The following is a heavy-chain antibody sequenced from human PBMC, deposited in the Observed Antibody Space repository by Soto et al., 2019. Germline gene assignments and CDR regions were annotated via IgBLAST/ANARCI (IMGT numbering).Heavy chain of an antibody. V-gene: IGHV3-30*04. CDR3: ATYNSSSWYSYYYGMDV. Sequence: PGGSLRLSCAASGFTFSSYTMHWVRQAPGKGLEWVAVLSNDGRTQYYADSVKGRFTISRDNSKNTLYLQMNSLRAEDTAVYYCATYNSSSWYSYYYGMDVWGQGTTVTVSS. CDR1: GFTFSSYT. J-gene: IGHJ6*02. CDR2: LSNDGRTQ. D-gene: IGHD6-13*01.